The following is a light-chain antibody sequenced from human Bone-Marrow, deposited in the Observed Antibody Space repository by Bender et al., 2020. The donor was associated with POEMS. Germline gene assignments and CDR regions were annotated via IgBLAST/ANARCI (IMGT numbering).Light chain of an antibody. V-gene: IGLV2-14*02. J-gene: IGLJ2*01. Sequence: QSALTQPASVSGSPGQSITISCTGTSSDVGNDDLVSWYQQHPGKAPKLMIFESTKRPSGISNRFSGSKSGNTASLAISGLRSEDEADYYCAAWDDSLSGPVFGGGTKLTVL. CDR3: AAWDDSLSGPV. CDR2: EST. CDR1: SSDVGNDDL.